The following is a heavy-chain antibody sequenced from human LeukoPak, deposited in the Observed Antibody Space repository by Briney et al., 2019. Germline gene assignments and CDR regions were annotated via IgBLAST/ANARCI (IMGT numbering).Heavy chain of an antibody. D-gene: IGHD5-24*01. CDR3: AKEGDGYNLEVDY. J-gene: IGHJ4*02. CDR2: ISYDGSNK. V-gene: IGHV3-30*18. CDR1: GFTFSSYG. Sequence: GGSLRLSCAASGFTFSSYGMHWVRQAPGKGLEWVAVISYDGSNKYYADSVKGRFTISGDNSKNTLYLQMNSLRAEDTAVYYCAKEGDGYNLEVDYWGQGTLVTVSS.